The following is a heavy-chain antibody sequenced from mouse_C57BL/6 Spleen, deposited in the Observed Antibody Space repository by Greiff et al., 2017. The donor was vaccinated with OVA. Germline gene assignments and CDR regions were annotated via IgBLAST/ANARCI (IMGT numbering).Heavy chain of an antibody. CDR1: GYTFTSYW. J-gene: IGHJ2*01. V-gene: IGHV1-72*01. CDR2: IDPNSGGT. Sequence: VQLQQPGAELVKPGASVKLSCKASGYTFTSYWMHWVKQRPGRGLEWIGRIDPNSGGTKYNEKFKSKATLTVDKPSSTAYMQLSSLTSADSAVYYCARRDYYGSSSLYYFDYWGKGTTLTVSS. CDR3: ARRDYYGSSSLYYFDY. D-gene: IGHD1-1*01.